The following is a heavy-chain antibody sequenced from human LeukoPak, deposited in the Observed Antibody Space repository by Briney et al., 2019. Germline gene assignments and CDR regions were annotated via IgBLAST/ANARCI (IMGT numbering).Heavy chain of an antibody. CDR2: INAGNGNT. D-gene: IGHD3-10*01. J-gene: IGHJ5*02. CDR1: GYTFTSYA. Sequence: ASVKVSCKASGYTFTSYAMHWVRQAPGQRLEWMGWINAGNGNTKYSQKFQGRVTITRDTSASTAYMELSSLRSEDKAVYYCAREGRYYYGSGSYSNWFDPWGQGTLVTVSS. CDR3: AREGRYYYGSGSYSNWFDP. V-gene: IGHV1-3*01.